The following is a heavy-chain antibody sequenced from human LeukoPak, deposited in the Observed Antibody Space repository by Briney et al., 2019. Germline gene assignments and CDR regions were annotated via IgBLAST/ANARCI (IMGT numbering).Heavy chain of an antibody. V-gene: IGHV1-18*01. CDR1: GYTFTSYG. D-gene: IGHD5-18*01. Sequence: ASVKVSCKASGYTFTSYGISWVRQAPGQGREWMGWISAYNCNTNYAQKLQGRVTMTTDTSTSTAYMELRSLRSDDTAAYYCARVGPEELVTYYYYYYYTDVWGKGTTATVSS. CDR2: ISAYNCNT. CDR3: ARVGPEELVTYYYYYYYTDV. J-gene: IGHJ6*03.